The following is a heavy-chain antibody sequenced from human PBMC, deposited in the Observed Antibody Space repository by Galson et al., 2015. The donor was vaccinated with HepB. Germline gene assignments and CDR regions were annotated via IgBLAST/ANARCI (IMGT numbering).Heavy chain of an antibody. CDR3: ATTPRIVGPTGLY. V-gene: IGHV3-23*01. CDR1: GFTFSNYA. J-gene: IGHJ4*02. D-gene: IGHD1-26*01. CDR2: ISGSGGST. Sequence: SLRLSCAASGFTFSNYAMSWVRQAPGKGLEWVSAISGSGGSTYYADSVKGRFTISRDNSKNTLYLQMNSLRAEDMAVYYCATTPRIVGPTGLYWGQGALVTVSS.